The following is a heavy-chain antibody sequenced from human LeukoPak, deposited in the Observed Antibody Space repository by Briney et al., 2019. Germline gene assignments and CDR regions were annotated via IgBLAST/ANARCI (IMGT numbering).Heavy chain of an antibody. Sequence: GGSLRLSCAVSGFTVNNNFMSWVRQAPGKGLEWVSVIYSGGSTYYTDSVKGRFTISRDNSKNTLYLQMNSLRDEDTAVYYCARDYSSFAFDIWGQGTMVTVSS. D-gene: IGHD6-6*01. J-gene: IGHJ3*02. CDR2: IYSGGST. CDR3: ARDYSSFAFDI. V-gene: IGHV3-66*01. CDR1: GFTVNNNF.